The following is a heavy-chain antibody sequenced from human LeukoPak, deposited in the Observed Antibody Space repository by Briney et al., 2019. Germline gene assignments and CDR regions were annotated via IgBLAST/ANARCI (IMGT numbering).Heavy chain of an antibody. D-gene: IGHD5-12*01. V-gene: IGHV4-31*03. CDR2: IFYSGST. Sequence: RTSETLSLTCTVSSGSITSGTYYWNWVRQHPGKGLEWLGYIFYSGSTNYNPSVSSRITISVDTSERQISLSLRSVTAADTAVYYCARAQREGYDYGWFDAWGQGTLVTVSS. CDR1: SGSITSGTYY. CDR3: ARAQREGYDYGWFDA. J-gene: IGHJ5*02.